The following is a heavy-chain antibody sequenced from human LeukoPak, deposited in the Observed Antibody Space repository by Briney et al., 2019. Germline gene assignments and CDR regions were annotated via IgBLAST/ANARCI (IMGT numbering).Heavy chain of an antibody. Sequence: GASVKVSCKASGYTFTGYYMYWVRQAPGQGLEWMGIINPSGGSTSYAQKFQGRVTMTRDTSTSTVYMELSSLRSEDTAVYYCARDEEMATIDYWGQGTLVTVSS. CDR2: INPSGGST. V-gene: IGHV1-46*01. D-gene: IGHD5-24*01. J-gene: IGHJ4*02. CDR1: GYTFTGYY. CDR3: ARDEEMATIDY.